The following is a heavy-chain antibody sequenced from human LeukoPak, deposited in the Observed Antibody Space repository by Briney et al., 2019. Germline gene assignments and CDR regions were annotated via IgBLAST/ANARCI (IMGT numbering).Heavy chain of an antibody. CDR2: ISYDGSNN. CDR3: ATTGYSNRNY. V-gene: IGHV3-30*03. Sequence: GGSLRLSCAASGFTFSSYGMHWVRQAPGKGLEWVAVISYDGSNNYYADSVKGRFTISRDNSKNTLFLQMNSLRAEDTAVYYCATTGYSNRNYWGQGTLVTVSS. CDR1: GFTFSSYG. J-gene: IGHJ4*02. D-gene: IGHD6-13*01.